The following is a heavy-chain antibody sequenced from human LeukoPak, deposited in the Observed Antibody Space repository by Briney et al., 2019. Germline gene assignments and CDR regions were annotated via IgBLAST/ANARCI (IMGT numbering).Heavy chain of an antibody. Sequence: ASVKASCKASGYTFTGYYMHWVRQAPGQGLEWMGWINPNSGGTNYAQKFQGRVTMTRDTSISTAYMELSRLRSDDTAVYYCARGVAGGKNWFDPWGQGTLVTVSS. J-gene: IGHJ5*02. D-gene: IGHD6-19*01. V-gene: IGHV1-2*02. CDR2: INPNSGGT. CDR3: ARGVAGGKNWFDP. CDR1: GYTFTGYY.